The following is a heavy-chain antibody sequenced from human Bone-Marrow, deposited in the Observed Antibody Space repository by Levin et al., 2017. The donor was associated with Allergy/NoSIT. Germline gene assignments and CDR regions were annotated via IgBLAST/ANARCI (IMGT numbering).Heavy chain of an antibody. Sequence: SETLSLTCTVSGGSISSGGYYWSWIRQHPGKGLEWIGYIYYSGSTYYNPSLKSRVTISVDTSKNQFSLKLSSVTAADTAVYYCARNFRYNWNSGWFDPWGQGTLVTVSS. D-gene: IGHD1-7*01. CDR3: ARNFRYNWNSGWFDP. CDR1: GGSISSGGYY. V-gene: IGHV4-31*03. CDR2: IYYSGST. J-gene: IGHJ5*02.